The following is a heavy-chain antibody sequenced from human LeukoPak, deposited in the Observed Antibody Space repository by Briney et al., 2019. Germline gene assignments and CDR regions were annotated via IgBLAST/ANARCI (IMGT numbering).Heavy chain of an antibody. CDR1: GGSFSGYY. CDR2: INHTGTT. CDR3: ARDPTTDGYKYFDS. D-gene: IGHD5-24*01. V-gene: IGHV4-34*01. Sequence: PSETLSLTCAVYGGSFSGYYWSWIRQSPGKGLEWIGEINHTGTTNYTPSLKSRVTISVDKSKNQFSLTLSSVTAADTAVYYCARDPTTDGYKYFDSWGQGALITVSS. J-gene: IGHJ4*02.